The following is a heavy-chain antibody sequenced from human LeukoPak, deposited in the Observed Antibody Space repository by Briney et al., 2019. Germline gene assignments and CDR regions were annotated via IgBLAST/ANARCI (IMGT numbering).Heavy chain of an antibody. CDR1: GYTFTTAG. V-gene: IGHV1-18*01. CDR2: ISTYHGNT. D-gene: IGHD3-22*01. CDR3: ARRPNHYDTSGYDY. Sequence: AAVKVSCKASGYTFTTAGIGWVRQAPGQVLEWMGWISTYHGNTNYAQIFQDRVTLTTDTSTSTAYMELRRLRSDDTAVYYCARRPNHYDTSGYDYWGQGTLVTVSS. J-gene: IGHJ4*02.